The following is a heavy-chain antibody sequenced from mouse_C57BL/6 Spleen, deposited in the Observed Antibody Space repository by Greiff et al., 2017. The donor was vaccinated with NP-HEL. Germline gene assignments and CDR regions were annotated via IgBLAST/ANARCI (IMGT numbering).Heavy chain of an antibody. CDR2: IDPANGNT. Sequence: VQLQQSVAELVRPGASVKLSCTASGFTIKNTYMHWVKQRPEQGLEWIGRIDPANGNTKYAPKFQGKATITADTSSNTAYLQLSSLTSEDTAIYYCARDYGYDGGAWFAYWGQGTLVTVSA. J-gene: IGHJ3*01. V-gene: IGHV14-3*01. D-gene: IGHD2-2*01. CDR3: ARDYGYDGGAWFAY. CDR1: GFTIKNTY.